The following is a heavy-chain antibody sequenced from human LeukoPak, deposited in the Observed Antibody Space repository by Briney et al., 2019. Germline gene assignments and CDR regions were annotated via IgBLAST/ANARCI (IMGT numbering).Heavy chain of an antibody. D-gene: IGHD3-10*01. V-gene: IGHV1-18*01. CDR1: GYTFTSYG. CDR3: ARFRAGVGEPYGDY. Sequence: ASVKVSCKASGYTFTSYGISWVRQAPGQGLEWMGWISAYNGNTNYAQRLQGRVTMTTDTSTSTAYMELRSLRSEDTAVYYCARFRAGVGEPYGDYWGQGTLVTVSS. CDR2: ISAYNGNT. J-gene: IGHJ4*02.